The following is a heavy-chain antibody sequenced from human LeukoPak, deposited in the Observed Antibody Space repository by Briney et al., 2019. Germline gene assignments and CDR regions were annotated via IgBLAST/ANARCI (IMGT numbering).Heavy chain of an antibody. CDR2: IYYSGST. CDR1: GDSISSSSYY. J-gene: IGHJ3*02. Sequence: SETLSLTCTVSGDSISSSSYYWDWIRQPPGKGLEWIGSIYYSGSTSYNPSLKSRVTISLDTSKNQFSLKLTSVTAADTAVYYCARLRSSSSWNDAFDIWGQGTMVTVSS. V-gene: IGHV4-39*07. D-gene: IGHD6-13*01. CDR3: ARLRSSSSWNDAFDI.